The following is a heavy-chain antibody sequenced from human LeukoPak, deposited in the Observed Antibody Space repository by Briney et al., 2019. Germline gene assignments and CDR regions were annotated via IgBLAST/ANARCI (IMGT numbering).Heavy chain of an antibody. CDR2: ISSSSSTI. D-gene: IGHD5-12*01. Sequence: GGSLRLSCAASGFTFSSYSMNWVRQAPGKGLEWVSYISSSSSTIYYADSVKGRFTISRDNAKNSLYLQMNSLRAKDTAVYYCARWGGYDPIDYWGQGTLVTVSS. CDR1: GFTFSSYS. V-gene: IGHV3-48*04. J-gene: IGHJ4*02. CDR3: ARWGGYDPIDY.